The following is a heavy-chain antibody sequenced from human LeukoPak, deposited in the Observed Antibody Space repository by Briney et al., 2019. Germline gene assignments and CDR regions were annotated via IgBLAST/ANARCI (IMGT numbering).Heavy chain of an antibody. Sequence: PSETLSLTCAVYGGSFSGYYWSWIRQPPGKGLEWIGEINHSGSTNYNPSLKSRVTISVDTSKNQFSLKLSSVTAADTAVYYCARVRGYLTCYDFWSGYYRVGWFDPWGQGTLVTVSS. CDR2: INHSGST. D-gene: IGHD3-3*01. V-gene: IGHV4-34*01. J-gene: IGHJ5*02. CDR1: GGSFSGYY. CDR3: ARVRGYLTCYDFWSGYYRVGWFDP.